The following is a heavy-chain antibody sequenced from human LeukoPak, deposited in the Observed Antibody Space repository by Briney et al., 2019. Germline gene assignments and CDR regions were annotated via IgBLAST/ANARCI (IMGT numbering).Heavy chain of an antibody. CDR2: IIPIFGTA. CDR1: GGTFSSYA. D-gene: IGHD2-2*01. J-gene: IGHJ6*03. CDR3: ARSRQLLYYYYYYMDV. Sequence: ASVKVSCKASGGTFSSYAISWVRQAPGQGLEWMGGIIPIFGTANYAQKFQGRVTITTDESTSTAYMELSSLRSEDTAVYYCARSRQLLYYYYYYMDVWGKGTTVTVSS. V-gene: IGHV1-69*05.